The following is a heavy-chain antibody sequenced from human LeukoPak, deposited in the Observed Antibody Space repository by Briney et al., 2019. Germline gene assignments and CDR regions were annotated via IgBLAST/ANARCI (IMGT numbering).Heavy chain of an antibody. V-gene: IGHV3-64*01. D-gene: IGHD3-22*01. CDR3: ARVYYYDSSGSNFDY. Sequence: PGGSLRLSCAASGFTFSSYAMHWVRQAPGKGLEYVSAISSNGGSTYYANSVKGRFTISRDNSKNTLYLQMGSLRAEDMAVYYCARVYYYDSSGSNFDYWGQGTLVTVSS. CDR1: GFTFSSYA. CDR2: ISSNGGST. J-gene: IGHJ4*02.